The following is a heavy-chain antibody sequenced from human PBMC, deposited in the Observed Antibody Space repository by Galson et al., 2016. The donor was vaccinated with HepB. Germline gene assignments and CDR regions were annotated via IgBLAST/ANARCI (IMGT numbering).Heavy chain of an antibody. CDR3: ARDETVQGPSTIDY. Sequence: SLRLSCAASGFTFRAYWMHWVRQAPGKGLVWVSRISSDGSDIKYADSVKGRFTISRDSAKNTLYLQMNSLRVEDTAVYYCARDETVQGPSTIDYWGQGTLVTVSS. J-gene: IGHJ4*02. CDR2: ISSDGSDI. D-gene: IGHD2-21*02. V-gene: IGHV3-74*01. CDR1: GFTFRAYW.